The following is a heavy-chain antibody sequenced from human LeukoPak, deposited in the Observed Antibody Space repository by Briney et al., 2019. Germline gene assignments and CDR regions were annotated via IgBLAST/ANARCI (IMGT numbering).Heavy chain of an antibody. CDR3: AGYDHSNYLAY. D-gene: IGHD4-11*01. CDR2: IHANGDT. J-gene: IGHJ4*02. V-gene: IGHV4-4*08. CDR1: GVSISSNY. Sequence: PSETLSLTCTVSGVSISSNYWSWIRQPPGKGLEWNGLEWIGYIHANGDTNYNPSLNRRVTMSLDSSRRHLSVNLSSLTAADTAVYFCAGYDHSNYLAYWGQGILVTVSS.